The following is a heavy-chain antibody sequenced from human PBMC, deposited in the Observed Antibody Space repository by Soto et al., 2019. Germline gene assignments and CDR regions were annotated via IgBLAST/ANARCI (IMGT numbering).Heavy chain of an antibody. CDR2: IIPIFGTA. CDR1: GGTFSSYA. D-gene: IGHD1-26*01. V-gene: IGHV1-69*12. Sequence: QVQLVQSGAEVKKPGSSVKVSCKASGGTFSSYAISWVRQAPGQGLEWMGGIIPIFGTANYAQKFQGRVTVTADESKSPGYMGVRRLRSEEPGVYYWARMGNPGATPYSGKNYYYFGMDVWGQGTTVTVSS. CDR3: ARMGNPGATPYSGKNYYYFGMDV. J-gene: IGHJ6*02.